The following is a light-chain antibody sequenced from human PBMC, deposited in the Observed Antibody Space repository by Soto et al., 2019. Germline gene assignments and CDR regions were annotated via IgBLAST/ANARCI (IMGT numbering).Light chain of an antibody. J-gene: IGLJ1*01. Sequence: QSALTQPASVSGSPGQSITISCTGTSSDVGGYNYVSWYQQHPGKAPKLMIYDVSNRPSGVSTRFSGSKSGNTASLTISGLQAEDGAEYYCSPSTSSSTPYVFGTGTKVTVL. CDR3: SPSTSSSTPYV. V-gene: IGLV2-14*01. CDR2: DVS. CDR1: SSDVGGYNY.